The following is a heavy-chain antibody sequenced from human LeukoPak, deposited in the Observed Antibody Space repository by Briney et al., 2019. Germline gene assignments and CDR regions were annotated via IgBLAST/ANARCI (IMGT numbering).Heavy chain of an antibody. CDR3: ARAPLPRGSSWKTNWFDP. CDR1: GYTFTSYG. J-gene: IGHJ5*02. V-gene: IGHV1-18*01. CDR2: ISAYNGNT. D-gene: IGHD6-13*01. Sequence: ASVKVSCKASGYTFTSYGISWVRQAPGQGLEWMGWISAYNGNTNYAQKLQGRVTMTTDTSTSTAYMELRSLRSDDTAVDYCARAPLPRGSSWKTNWFDPWGQGTLVTVSS.